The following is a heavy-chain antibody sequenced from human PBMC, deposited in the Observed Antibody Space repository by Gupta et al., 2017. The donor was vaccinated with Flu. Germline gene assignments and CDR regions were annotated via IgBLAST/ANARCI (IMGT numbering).Heavy chain of an antibody. CDR2: IPKYGTS. V-gene: IGHV1-69*06. Sequence: IPKYGTSNYAQKFEGRITITADKSTSTAYMEMRSLRSEDTAVYYCAKQQVTRDYYYHMDVWGKGTTVTVSS. J-gene: IGHJ6*03. D-gene: IGHD5-18*01. CDR3: AKQQVTRDYYYHMDV.